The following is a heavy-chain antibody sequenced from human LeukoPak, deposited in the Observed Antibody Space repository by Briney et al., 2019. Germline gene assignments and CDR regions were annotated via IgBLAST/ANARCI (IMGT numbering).Heavy chain of an antibody. D-gene: IGHD3-22*01. Sequence: QPGGSLRLSCAASGFTVSSNYMSWVRQAPGKGLEWVSIIYSGGTTYYADSVKGRFTISRDNSKNTVYLQINSLRAEDTAVYYCARYYYESRGFDYWGQGTLVTVSS. V-gene: IGHV3-66*01. CDR3: ARYYYESRGFDY. J-gene: IGHJ4*02. CDR1: GFTVSSNY. CDR2: IYSGGTT.